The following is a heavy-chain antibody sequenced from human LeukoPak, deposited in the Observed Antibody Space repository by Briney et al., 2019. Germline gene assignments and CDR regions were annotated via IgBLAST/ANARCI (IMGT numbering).Heavy chain of an antibody. V-gene: IGHV3-30*18. J-gene: IGHJ4*02. D-gene: IGHD2-2*01. CDR3: AKEGTPQISTWYDN. Sequence: GGSLRLSCAASGFTFSSYNMNWVRQAPGKGLEWVAVISYEGGSMYYGDSVKGRFTISRDNSRNTLFLQMNSLSPDDTAVYFCAKEGTPQISTWYDNWGQGTLVTVSS. CDR1: GFTFSSYN. CDR2: ISYEGGSM.